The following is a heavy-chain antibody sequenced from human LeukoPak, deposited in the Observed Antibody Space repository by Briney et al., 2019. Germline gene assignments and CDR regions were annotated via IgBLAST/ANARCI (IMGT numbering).Heavy chain of an antibody. J-gene: IGHJ4*02. CDR2: IYPGDSDT. Sequence: GESLKTSCKGSGYSFTSYWIGWVRQMPGKGLEWMGIIYPGDSDTRYSPSFQGQVTISADKSISTAYLQWSSLKASDTAMYYCARATMVRGVKGYYFDYWGQGTLVTVSS. CDR1: GYSFTSYW. V-gene: IGHV5-51*01. D-gene: IGHD3-10*01. CDR3: ARATMVRGVKGYYFDY.